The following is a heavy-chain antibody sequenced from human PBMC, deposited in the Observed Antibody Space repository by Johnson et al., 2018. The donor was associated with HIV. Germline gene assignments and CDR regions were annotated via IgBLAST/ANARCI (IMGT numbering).Heavy chain of an antibody. D-gene: IGHD3-22*01. J-gene: IGHJ3*02. CDR3: ARGGRYYDPGAFDI. CDR1: GFTFDDYA. CDR2: INWNGGSR. Sequence: VQLVESGGGLVQPGGSLRLSCAASGFTFDDYAMHWVRQAPGKGLEWVSGINWNGGSRGYADSVKGRFTISRDNAKNSLYLQMNSLRAEDTALYYCARGGRYYDPGAFDIWGQGAMVTVSS. V-gene: IGHV3-20*04.